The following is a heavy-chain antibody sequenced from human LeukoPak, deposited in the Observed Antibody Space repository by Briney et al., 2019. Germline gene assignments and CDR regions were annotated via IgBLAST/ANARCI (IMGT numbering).Heavy chain of an antibody. CDR1: GGSFGGYY. Sequence: SETLSLTCAVYGGSFGGYYWSWIRQPPGKGLEWIGEINHSGSTNYNPSLKSRVIISVDTSKNQFSLKLSSVTAADTAVYYCARKDYYGSYVWGQGTTVTVSS. D-gene: IGHD3-10*01. V-gene: IGHV4-34*01. CDR3: ARKDYYGSYV. CDR2: INHSGST. J-gene: IGHJ6*02.